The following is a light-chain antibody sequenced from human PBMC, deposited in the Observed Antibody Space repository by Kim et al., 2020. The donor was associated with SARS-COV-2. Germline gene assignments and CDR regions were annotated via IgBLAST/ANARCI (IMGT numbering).Light chain of an antibody. Sequence: VGKRVPITCRDSQGIGIYLAWNQQKPGKAPNLRVSAASNLQRGVPSRLSGSGSGPAFTLTIRSLQPEEFATYYCKQIFTYPWTFGQGTKVDIK. CDR3: KQIFTYPWT. J-gene: IGKJ1*01. CDR1: QGIGIY. CDR2: AAS. V-gene: IGKV1-9*01.